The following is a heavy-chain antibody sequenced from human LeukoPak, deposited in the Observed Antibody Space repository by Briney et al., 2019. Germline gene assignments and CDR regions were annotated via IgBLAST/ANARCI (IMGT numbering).Heavy chain of an antibody. Sequence: PGGSLRLSCAASGFTFSSYAMSWVRQAPGKGLEWVSAISGSGGSTSYAAPVKVRFTISRDNSKNTLYRQMNSLRAEDTAVYYCAKPYGSGDPGFDRWGQGTLVTVSS. CDR3: AKPYGSGDPGFDR. CDR1: GFTFSSYA. J-gene: IGHJ5*02. D-gene: IGHD3-10*01. V-gene: IGHV3-23*01. CDR2: ISGSGGST.